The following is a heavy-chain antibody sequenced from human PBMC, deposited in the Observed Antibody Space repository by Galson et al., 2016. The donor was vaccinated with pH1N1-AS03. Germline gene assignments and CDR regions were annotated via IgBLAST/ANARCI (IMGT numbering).Heavy chain of an antibody. D-gene: IGHD1-1*01. CDR2: TYWRSKWYT. CDR3: ARGRYSAFDI. CDR1: GDSVSSNIYA. Sequence: SSISGDSVSSNIYAWNWIRQSPSGRLEWLGRTYWRSKWYTDYAVSVKSRITIKPDTSQNQFSLQLNSVTPEDTAVYYCARGRYSAFDIWGQGTMVTVSS. J-gene: IGHJ3*02. V-gene: IGHV6-1*01.